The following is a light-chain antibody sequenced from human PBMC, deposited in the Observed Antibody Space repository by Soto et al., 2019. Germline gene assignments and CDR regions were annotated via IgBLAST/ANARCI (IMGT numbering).Light chain of an antibody. V-gene: IGKV3-20*01. CDR3: QQYGSSPFT. CDR2: GAS. Sequence: EIVLTQSPGTRSLSPWERATLSCRASQSVTTSYLAWYQHKPGQAPRLLIYGASRRATGIPDRFSGGGSGTDFTLTISRLEPEDFAVYYCQQYGSSPFTFGGGPKV. J-gene: IGKJ4*01. CDR1: QSVTTSY.